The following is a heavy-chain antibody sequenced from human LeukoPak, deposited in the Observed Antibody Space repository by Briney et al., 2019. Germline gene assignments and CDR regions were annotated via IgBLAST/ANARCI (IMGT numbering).Heavy chain of an antibody. CDR2: IYTSGST. V-gene: IGHV4-4*07. D-gene: IGHD3-10*01. CDR1: GGSISSYY. J-gene: IGHJ6*03. CDR3: ARAVGSGSFQTYYYYMDV. Sequence: SETLSLTCAVSGGSISSYYWSWIRQPAGKGLEWIGRIYTSGSTNYNPSLKSRVTMSVDTSKNQFSLKLSSVTAADTAVYYCARAVGSGSFQTYYYYMDVWGKGTTVTISS.